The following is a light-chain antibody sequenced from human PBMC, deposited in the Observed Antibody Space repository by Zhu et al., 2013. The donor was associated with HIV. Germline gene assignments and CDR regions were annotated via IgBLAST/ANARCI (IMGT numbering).Light chain of an antibody. Sequence: QSVLTQPPSVSGAPGQRVTISCTGSSSNIGAGYDVHWYQQLPGTAPRLLIYVDNSRPSGVPDRFSASKSGASASLAITGLQAEDEADYYCQSYDSSLSGLYVFGTGTRVIVL. CDR3: QSYDSSLSGLYV. CDR1: SSNIGAGYD. J-gene: IGLJ1*01. CDR2: VDN. V-gene: IGLV1-40*01.